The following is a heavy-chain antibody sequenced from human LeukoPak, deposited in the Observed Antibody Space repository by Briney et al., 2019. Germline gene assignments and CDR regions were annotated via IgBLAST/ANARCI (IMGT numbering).Heavy chain of an antibody. CDR1: GFTFSSFD. J-gene: IGHJ6*02. Sequence: GGSPRLSCAASGFTFSSFDMHWVRQVTGKGLEWVSGIGPGGNTNYVGSVKGRFTISRENAKNSLHLQMNSLRAGDTAVYYCARGHCSSTTSCPTGDYYYFGMDVWGQGTTVTVSS. CDR3: ARGHCSSTTSCPTGDYYYFGMDV. D-gene: IGHD2-2*01. V-gene: IGHV3-13*04. CDR2: IGPGGNT.